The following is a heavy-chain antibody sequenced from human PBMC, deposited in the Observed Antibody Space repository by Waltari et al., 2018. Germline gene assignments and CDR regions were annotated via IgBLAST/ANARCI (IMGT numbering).Heavy chain of an antibody. CDR3: ARHVSVWTGTGGMDV. CDR1: GGSISSSRYY. V-gene: IGHV4-39*01. J-gene: IGHJ6*02. D-gene: IGHD1-1*01. CDR2: IYYSGST. Sequence: QLQLQESGPGLVKPSETLSLTCTVSGGSISSSRYYWGWIRQPPGKGLEWIGSIYYSGSTYYNPSLKSRVTISVDTSKNQFSLKLSSVTAADTAVYYCARHVSVWTGTGGMDVWGQGTTVTVSS.